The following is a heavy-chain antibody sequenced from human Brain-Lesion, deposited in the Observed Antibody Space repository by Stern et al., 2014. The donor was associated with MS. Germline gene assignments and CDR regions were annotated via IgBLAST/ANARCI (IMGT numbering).Heavy chain of an antibody. CDR3: AIDQRGITIFGVVTDYYYLGMDV. Sequence: VQLVESGAEVKKPGASVKVSCKTSGYIFTGYYIHWVRQAPGQGLEWMAWIKHKTGGTKYAQKFQSRVTMSRDTSISTAYVELSSLTSDDTAVYYCAIDQRGITIFGVVTDYYYLGMDVWGQGTTVTVSS. D-gene: IGHD3-3*01. CDR2: IKHKTGGT. CDR1: GYIFTGYY. J-gene: IGHJ6*02. V-gene: IGHV1-2*02.